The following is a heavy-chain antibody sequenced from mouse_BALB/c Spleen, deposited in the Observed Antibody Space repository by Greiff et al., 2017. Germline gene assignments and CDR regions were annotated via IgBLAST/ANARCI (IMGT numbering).Heavy chain of an antibody. Sequence: EVQLQQSGAELVRSGASVKLSCTASGFNIKDYYMHWVKQRPEQGLEWIGWIDPENGDTEYAPKFQGKATMTADTSSNTAYLQLSSLTSGDTAVYYCNVGDSSSWFAYWGQGTLVTVSA. CDR2: IDPENGDT. J-gene: IGHJ3*01. D-gene: IGHD3-3*01. CDR1: GFNIKDYY. CDR3: NVGDSSSWFAY. V-gene: IGHV14-4*02.